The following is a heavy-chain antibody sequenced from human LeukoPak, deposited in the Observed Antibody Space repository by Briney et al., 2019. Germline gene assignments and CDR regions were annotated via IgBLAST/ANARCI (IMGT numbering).Heavy chain of an antibody. CDR3: ARQKDYALNWFGP. CDR2: IYYSGST. Sequence: SETLSLTCTVSGGSISSYYWSWIRQPPGKGLEWIGYIYYSGSTNYNPSLKSQVTISVDTSKNQFSLKLSSVTAADTAVYYCARQKDYALNWFGPWGQGTLVTVSS. D-gene: IGHD4-17*01. CDR1: GGSISSYY. V-gene: IGHV4-59*08. J-gene: IGHJ5*02.